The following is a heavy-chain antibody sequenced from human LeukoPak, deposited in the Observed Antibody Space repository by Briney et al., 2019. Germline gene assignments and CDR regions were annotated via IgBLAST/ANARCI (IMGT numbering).Heavy chain of an antibody. Sequence: ASVKVSCKASGYTLTGYYMHWVRQAPGQGLEWMGWMNPNSGGTKYAQKFQGRVTMTRDTSISTAYMERSRLRSDDTAMYYCARDKLGLGELSLYDQWGQGTLVTVFS. CDR2: MNPNSGGT. J-gene: IGHJ5*02. D-gene: IGHD3-16*02. CDR3: ARDKLGLGELSLYDQ. CDR1: GYTLTGYY. V-gene: IGHV1-2*02.